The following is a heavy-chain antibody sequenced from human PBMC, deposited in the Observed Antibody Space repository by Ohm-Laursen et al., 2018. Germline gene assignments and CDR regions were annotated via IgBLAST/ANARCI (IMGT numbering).Heavy chain of an antibody. CDR3: TTHYYDSSASPYFYGMDV. CDR1: GFSFSSYW. Sequence: SLRLSCAASGFSFSSYWMHWVRQGPGKGLEWVSSVTTTSSYIYYADSVKGRFTISRDNAKNSLYLQMNSLKTEDTAVYYCTTHYYDSSASPYFYGMDVWGQGTTVTVSS. CDR2: VTTTSSYI. D-gene: IGHD3-22*01. V-gene: IGHV3-21*03. J-gene: IGHJ6*02.